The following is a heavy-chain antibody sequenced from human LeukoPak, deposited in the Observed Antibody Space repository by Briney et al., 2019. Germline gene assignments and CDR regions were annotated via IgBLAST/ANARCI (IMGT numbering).Heavy chain of an antibody. CDR3: ARGTVTTNGWFDP. V-gene: IGHV3-74*01. Sequence: GGSLRLSCAASGFTFSSYWMHWVRQAPGKGLVWVSRISSDGSSTSYAGSVKGRFTISRDNAKNTLYLQMNSLRAEDTAVYYCARGTVTTNGWFDPWGQGTLVTVSS. CDR1: GFTFSSYW. CDR2: ISSDGSST. J-gene: IGHJ5*02. D-gene: IGHD4-17*01.